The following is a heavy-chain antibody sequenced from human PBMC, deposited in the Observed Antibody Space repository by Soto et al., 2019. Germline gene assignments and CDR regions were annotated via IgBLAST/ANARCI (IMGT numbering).Heavy chain of an antibody. CDR2: IKHDGSVQ. V-gene: IGHV3-7*03. Sequence: GSLVLSCKASGFTFSGYWMSWVRRAAGKGLEWVADIKHDGSVQYYVDSVKGRFTISRDNAKKLLYLQMNGLRAEDTALYYCARAPYSNAWYRFDLWGQGTLVTVSS. CDR3: ARAPYSNAWYRFDL. CDR1: GFTFSGYW. J-gene: IGHJ4*02. D-gene: IGHD4-4*01.